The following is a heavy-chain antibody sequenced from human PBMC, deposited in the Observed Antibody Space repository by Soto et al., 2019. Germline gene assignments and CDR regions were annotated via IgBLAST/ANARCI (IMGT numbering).Heavy chain of an antibody. CDR2: INPNSGGT. CDR1: VGTLSSDA. J-gene: IGHJ4*02. Sequence: AAVKVSCKASVGTLSSDAIICVRPATGQGLEWMGGINPNSGGTNYAQKFQGWVTMTRDTSISTAYMELSRLRSDDTAVYYCARGPSNIVVVPAAILRFDYWVQGNLVTFS. D-gene: IGHD2-2*01. V-gene: IGHV1-2*04. CDR3: ARGPSNIVVVPAAILRFDY.